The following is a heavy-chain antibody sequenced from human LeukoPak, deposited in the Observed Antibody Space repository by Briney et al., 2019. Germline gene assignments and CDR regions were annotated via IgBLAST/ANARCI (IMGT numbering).Heavy chain of an antibody. J-gene: IGHJ4*02. Sequence: SQTLSLTCVISGGSVSNNGAAWNWIRQSPSRGLEWLGRTYYRSKWYNDYAVSVKSRITINPDTSKNQFSLQLNSVTPEDTAVYYCARDLGSGWSVGDFDYWGQGTLVTVSS. CDR2: TYYRSKWYN. CDR1: GGSVSNNGAA. D-gene: IGHD6-19*01. V-gene: IGHV6-1*01. CDR3: ARDLGSGWSVGDFDY.